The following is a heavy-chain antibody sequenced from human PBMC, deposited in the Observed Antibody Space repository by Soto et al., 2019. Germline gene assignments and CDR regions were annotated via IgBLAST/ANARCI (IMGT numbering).Heavy chain of an antibody. CDR3: AREGPEYSSSSPYYYYGMDV. CDR1: GGSISSGDYY. CDR2: IYYSGST. D-gene: IGHD6-6*01. V-gene: IGHV4-30-4*01. J-gene: IGHJ6*02. Sequence: PSETLSLTCTVSGGSISSGDYYWSWIRQPPGKGLEWIGYIYYSGSTYYNPSLKSRVTISVDTSKNQFSLKLSSVTAADTAVYYCAREGPEYSSSSPYYYYGMDVWGQGTTVTVSS.